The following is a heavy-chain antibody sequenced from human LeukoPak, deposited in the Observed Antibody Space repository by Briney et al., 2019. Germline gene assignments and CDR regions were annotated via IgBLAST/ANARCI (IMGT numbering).Heavy chain of an antibody. CDR3: ARGYSSGWYSPPYYYYYGMDV. CDR1: GYTFTSYG. CDR2: ISAYNGNT. J-gene: IGHJ6*02. V-gene: IGHV1-18*01. D-gene: IGHD6-19*01. Sequence: ASVKVSCKASGYTFTSYGISWVRQAPGQGLEWMGWISAYNGNTNYAQKFQGRVTMTRNTSISTAYMELSSLRSEDTAVYYCARGYSSGWYSPPYYYYYGMDVWGQGTTVTVSS.